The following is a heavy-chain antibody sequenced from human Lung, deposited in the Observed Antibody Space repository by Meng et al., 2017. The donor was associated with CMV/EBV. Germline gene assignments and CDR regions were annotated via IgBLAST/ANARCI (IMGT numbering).Heavy chain of an antibody. J-gene: IGHJ6*02. CDR3: ARIGGTPDV. V-gene: IGHV2-70D*14. D-gene: IGHD3-16*01. Sequence: SXPXLVXPTQTLTLTCTFSGFSLSTSGMRVSWIRQPPGKALEWLARIDWDDDKFYSTSLKTRLTISKDTSKNQVVLTMTNMDPVDTATYYCARIGGTPDVWGQGTTVXVSS. CDR1: GFSLSTSGMR. CDR2: IDWDDDK.